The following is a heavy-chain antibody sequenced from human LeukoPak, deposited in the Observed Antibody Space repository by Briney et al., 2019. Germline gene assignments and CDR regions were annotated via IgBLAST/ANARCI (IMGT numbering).Heavy chain of an antibody. CDR3: ASARVVTAVFFDY. D-gene: IGHD2-21*02. Sequence: LETLSLTCTVSGGSISSYYWSWIRQPPGKGLEWIGYIYYSGSTNYNPSLKSRVTISVDTSKNQFSLKLSSVTAADTAVYYCASARVVTAVFFDYWGQGTLVTVSS. CDR1: GGSISSYY. J-gene: IGHJ4*02. CDR2: IYYSGST. V-gene: IGHV4-59*01.